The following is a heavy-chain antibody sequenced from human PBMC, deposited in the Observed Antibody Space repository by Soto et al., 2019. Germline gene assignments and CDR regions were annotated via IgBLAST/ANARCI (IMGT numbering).Heavy chain of an antibody. V-gene: IGHV4-34*01. CDR3: ARGGWGISSTPYYDNYYYMDI. D-gene: IGHD3-22*01. CDR2: INHRGSA. J-gene: IGHJ6*03. CDR1: GGTFSAYY. Sequence: SETLSLTCAVHGGTFSAYYWSWIRQAPGKGLEWIGEINHRGSATYSPSLKSRVTISVDTAKDHFSLRLTSLTAADTAVYFCARGGWGISSTPYYDNYYYMDIWGKGTTVTVSS.